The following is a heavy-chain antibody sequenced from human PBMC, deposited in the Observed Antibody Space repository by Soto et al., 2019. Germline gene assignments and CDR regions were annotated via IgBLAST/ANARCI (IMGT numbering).Heavy chain of an antibody. Sequence: EVQLLESGGGLVQPGGSLRLSCEASGFTFSSYAMSWVRQAPGKGLEWVSVISGSGDSKYYADSVKGRFTISRDNSKNTLYLQMNSLRVEDTAVYYCAKRAYGSDFDYWGQGTLVTVSS. CDR2: ISGSGDSK. CDR3: AKRAYGSDFDY. D-gene: IGHD3-10*01. V-gene: IGHV3-23*01. CDR1: GFTFSSYA. J-gene: IGHJ4*02.